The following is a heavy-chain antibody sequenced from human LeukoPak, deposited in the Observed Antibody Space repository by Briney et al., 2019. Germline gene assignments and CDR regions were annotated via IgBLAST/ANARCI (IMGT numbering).Heavy chain of an antibody. J-gene: IGHJ4*02. CDR3: AKDVGHTRVGPLDY. V-gene: IGHV3-23*01. D-gene: IGHD3/OR15-3a*01. CDR1: GFTFSSYA. Sequence: LTGGSLRLSCAASGFTFSSYAMSWVRQAPGKGLEWVSAISGSGGSTYYADSVKGRFTISRDNSKNTLYLQMNSLRAEDTAVYYCAKDVGHTRVGPLDYWGQGTLVTVSS. CDR2: ISGSGGST.